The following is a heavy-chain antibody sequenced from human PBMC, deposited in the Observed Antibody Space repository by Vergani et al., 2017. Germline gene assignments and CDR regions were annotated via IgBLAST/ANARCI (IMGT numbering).Heavy chain of an antibody. CDR3: ANSRLRYFDWFTDAFDI. CDR2: INHSGST. D-gene: IGHD3-9*01. CDR1: GGSFSGYY. J-gene: IGHJ3*02. Sequence: QLQLQESGPGLVKPSETLSLTCAVYGGSFSGYYWSWIRQPPGKGLEWIGEINHSGSTNYNPSLKSRVTISVDTSKNQFSLKLSSVTAADTAVYYCANSRLRYFDWFTDAFDIWGQGTMVTVSS. V-gene: IGHV4-34*01.